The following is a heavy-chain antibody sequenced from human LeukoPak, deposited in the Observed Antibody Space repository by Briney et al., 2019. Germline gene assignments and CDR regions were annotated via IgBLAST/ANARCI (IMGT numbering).Heavy chain of an antibody. CDR2: ISVSGSTI. J-gene: IGHJ4*02. D-gene: IGHD3-10*01. V-gene: IGHV3-48*03. CDR3: ARDFGNY. Sequence: GGSLRLSCAASGFTFSSYEMNWVRQAPGKGLEWVSYISVSGSTIYYADSVKGRFTISRDNAKNSLSLQMNSLRAEDTAVYYYARDFGNYWGQGTLVTVSS. CDR1: GFTFSSYE.